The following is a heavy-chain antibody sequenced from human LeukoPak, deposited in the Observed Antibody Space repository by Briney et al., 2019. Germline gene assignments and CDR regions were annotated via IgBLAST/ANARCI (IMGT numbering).Heavy chain of an antibody. Sequence: GGSLRLSCAASGFTFSSYSMNWVRQAPGKGLEWVANIKQDGSEKYYVDSVKGRFTISRDNAKNSLYLQMNSLRAEDTAVYYCARDLDSSSWFDPWGQGTLVTVSS. D-gene: IGHD6-6*01. V-gene: IGHV3-7*01. CDR2: IKQDGSEK. J-gene: IGHJ5*02. CDR1: GFTFSSYS. CDR3: ARDLDSSSWFDP.